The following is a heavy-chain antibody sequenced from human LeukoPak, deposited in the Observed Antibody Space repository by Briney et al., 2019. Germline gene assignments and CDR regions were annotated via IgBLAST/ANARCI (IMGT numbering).Heavy chain of an antibody. CDR2: SNAYNGNK. V-gene: IGHV1-18*01. CDR3: AREAPYMITFGGVIGPYFDY. CDR1: GYTFTSYG. D-gene: IGHD3-16*02. Sequence: GASVKVSXKASGYTFTSYGISWVRQAPGQGLEWMGWSNAYNGNKKYAQKLQRRVTMTTDTSMSTAYVELRSLRSDDTAVYYCAREAPYMITFGGVIGPYFDYWGQGTLVTVSS. J-gene: IGHJ4*02.